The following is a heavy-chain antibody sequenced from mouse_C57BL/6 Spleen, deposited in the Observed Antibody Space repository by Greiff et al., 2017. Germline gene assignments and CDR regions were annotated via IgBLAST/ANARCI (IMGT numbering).Heavy chain of an antibody. CDR1: GFTFSDYG. J-gene: IGHJ2*01. CDR2: ISSGSSTI. Sequence: EVMLVESGGGLVKPGGSLKLSCAASGFTFSDYGMHWVRQAPGKGLEWVAYISSGSSTIYYADTVKGRFTISRDNAKNTLFLQMTSLRSEDTAMYYCAKGGGYFDYWGQGTTLTVSS. CDR3: AKGGGYFDY. V-gene: IGHV5-17*01.